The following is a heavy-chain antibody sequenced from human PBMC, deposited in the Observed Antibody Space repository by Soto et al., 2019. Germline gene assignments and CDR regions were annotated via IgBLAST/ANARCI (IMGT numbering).Heavy chain of an antibody. Sequence: QVQLQESGPGLVKPSETLTLTCTVSGGSISSYYWSCIRQPPGKGLGWIGYFYYSGSTNYNPSLKNRCTIRGDTTKNQYSMKLSSVTAADTDVYYCPRAARVGYNGWFDPWGQGTLVTVSS. J-gene: IGHJ5*02. V-gene: IGHV4-59*01. CDR2: FYYSGST. CDR1: GGSISSYY. CDR3: PRAARVGYNGWFDP. D-gene: IGHD5-12*01.